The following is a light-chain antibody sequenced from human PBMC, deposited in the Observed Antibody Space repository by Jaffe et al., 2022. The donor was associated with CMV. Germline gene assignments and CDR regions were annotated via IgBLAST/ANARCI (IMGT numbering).Light chain of an antibody. J-gene: IGLJ3*02. Sequence: QVVVTQSPSASASLGASVKLTCTLSSGYSTFAIAWHQQQPKKGPRYVMRVNRDGSHIKGDGIPDRFSGSSSGAERYLTISSLRSEDEADYYCQTWGTGVFGGGTKVTVL. CDR2: VNRDGSH. CDR1: SGYSTFA. V-gene: IGLV4-69*01. CDR3: QTWGTGV.